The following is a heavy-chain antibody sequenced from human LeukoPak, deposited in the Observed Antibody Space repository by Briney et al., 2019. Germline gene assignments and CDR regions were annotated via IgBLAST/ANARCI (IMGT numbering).Heavy chain of an antibody. J-gene: IGHJ4*02. Sequence: PSETLSLTCTVTGDSISSSNYYWDWIRQPPGKGLEWIGTIFYTGSTYYNPSLKSRVTISVDTSKNQFSLGLSSVSAADTAVYSCARRGYTSGWYSHYWGQGTLITVSS. D-gene: IGHD6-19*01. CDR2: IFYTGST. CDR1: GDSISSSNYY. V-gene: IGHV4-39*01. CDR3: ARRGYTSGWYSHY.